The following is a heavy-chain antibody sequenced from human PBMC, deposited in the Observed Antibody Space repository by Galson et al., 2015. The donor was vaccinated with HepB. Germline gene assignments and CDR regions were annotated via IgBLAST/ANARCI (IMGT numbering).Heavy chain of an antibody. V-gene: IGHV4-39*01. D-gene: IGHD6-19*01. CDR2: IYYSGST. CDR3: ARPQPRIAVAGNGWFDP. CDR1: GGSISSSSYY. J-gene: IGHJ5*02. Sequence: VTLSLTCTASGGSISSSSYYWGWIRQPPGKGLEWIGSIYYSGSTYYNPSLKSRVTISVATSKNQISLKLSSVTAADTAVYYCARPQPRIAVAGNGWFDPWGQGTLVTVSS.